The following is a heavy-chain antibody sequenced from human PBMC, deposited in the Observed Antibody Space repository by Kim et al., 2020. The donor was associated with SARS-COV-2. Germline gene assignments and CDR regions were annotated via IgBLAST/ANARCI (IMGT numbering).Heavy chain of an antibody. D-gene: IGHD3-10*01. CDR3: ARVQRVRGVMMTNYYYYYGMDV. J-gene: IGHJ6*02. CDR1: GYTFTSYD. Sequence: ASVKVSCKASGYTFTSYDINWVRQATGQGLEWMGWMNPNSGNTGYAQKFQGRVTMNRNTSISTAYMELSSLRSEDTAVYYCARVQRVRGVMMTNYYYYYGMDVWGQGTTVTVSS. V-gene: IGHV1-8*01. CDR2: MNPNSGNT.